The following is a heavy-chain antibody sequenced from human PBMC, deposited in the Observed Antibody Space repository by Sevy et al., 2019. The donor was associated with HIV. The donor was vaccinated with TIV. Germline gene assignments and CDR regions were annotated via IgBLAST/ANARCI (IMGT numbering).Heavy chain of an antibody. CDR3: ATDPFSVTTSNDYMDV. J-gene: IGHJ6*03. CDR2: IQEDGSDK. D-gene: IGHD4-17*01. V-gene: IGHV3-7*01. CDR1: GFIFSNYW. Sequence: GGSLRLSCAASGFIFSNYWMSWVRQATGKGLECVANIQEDGSDKYYVDSVKGRFTISRDNAKNSLYLQMNSLRAEDTAVYYCATDPFSVTTSNDYMDVWGKGTTVTVSS.